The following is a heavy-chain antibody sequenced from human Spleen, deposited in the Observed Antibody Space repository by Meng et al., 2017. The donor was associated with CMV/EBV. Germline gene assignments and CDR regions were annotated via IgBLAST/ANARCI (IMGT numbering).Heavy chain of an antibody. CDR1: GFTFSSYA. CDR3: ARDTGDY. Sequence: GESLKISCAASGFTFSSYAMSWVRQAPGKGLEWVSAISGSGGSTYYADSVKGRFTISRDNAKNSLYLQMNSLRAEDTGVYYCARDTGDYWGQGTLVTVSS. J-gene: IGHJ4*02. V-gene: IGHV3-23*01. D-gene: IGHD3-10*01. CDR2: ISGSGGST.